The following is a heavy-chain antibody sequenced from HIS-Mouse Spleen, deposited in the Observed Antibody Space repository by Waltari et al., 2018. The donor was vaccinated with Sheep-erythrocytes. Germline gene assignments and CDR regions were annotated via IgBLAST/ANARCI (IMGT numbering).Heavy chain of an antibody. D-gene: IGHD3-10*01. CDR2: IRGSGGST. CDR1: GFTFSSYA. V-gene: IGHV3-23*01. Sequence: EVQLLESGGGLVQPGGSLRLSCAASGFTFSSYAMSWVRQAPGKGLGWVSVIRGSGGSTYYADSVKGRFTISRDNSKNTLDLQMNSLRAEDTAVYYCAKGDITMVRGVSGYWGQGTLVTVSS. J-gene: IGHJ4*02. CDR3: AKGDITMVRGVSGY.